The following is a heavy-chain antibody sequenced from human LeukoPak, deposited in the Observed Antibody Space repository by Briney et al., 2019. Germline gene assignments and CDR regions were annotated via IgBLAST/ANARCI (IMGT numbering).Heavy chain of an antibody. J-gene: IGHJ4*02. D-gene: IGHD6-13*01. CDR2: ISGSSSYK. Sequence: GGSLRLSCAASGFTFSSYSINWVRQAPGKGLEWVTFISGSSSYKYYANSVKGRFTVSRDNTNNSLFLQMNSLRAEDTAVYYCARGPGDINYSRDFDFWGQGTLVTVSS. CDR1: GFTFSSYS. CDR3: ARGPGDINYSRDFDF. V-gene: IGHV3-21*01.